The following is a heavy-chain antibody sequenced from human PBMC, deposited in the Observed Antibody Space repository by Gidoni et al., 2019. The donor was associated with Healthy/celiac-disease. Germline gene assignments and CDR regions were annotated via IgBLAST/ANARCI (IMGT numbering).Heavy chain of an antibody. CDR1: DVTFSTSA. J-gene: IGHJ6*03. CDR2: IIPILGIA. V-gene: IGHV1-69*04. CDR3: ASIMTTHGKDYYYYYMDV. D-gene: IGHD4-17*01. Sequence: QLVQSGAEVKKPGSSVKVSFKDADVTFSTSAISWVRQAPGQGLEWLGRIIPILGIANYAQKFPGRVTITADKSTITAYMELSSLRSEDTAVYYCASIMTTHGKDYYYYYMDVWGKGTTVTVSS.